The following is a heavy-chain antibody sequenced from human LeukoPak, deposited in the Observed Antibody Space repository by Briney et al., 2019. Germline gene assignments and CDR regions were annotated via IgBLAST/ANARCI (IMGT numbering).Heavy chain of an antibody. J-gene: IGHJ4*02. Sequence: SEILSLTCAVYGGSFSGYYWSWIRQPPGKGLEWIGEINHSGSTNYNPSLKSRVTISVDTSKNQFSLKLSSVTAADTAVYYCARGPLLRFFDYWGQGTLVTVSS. V-gene: IGHV4-34*01. CDR3: ARGPLLRFFDY. CDR2: INHSGST. CDR1: GGSFSGYY. D-gene: IGHD3-10*01.